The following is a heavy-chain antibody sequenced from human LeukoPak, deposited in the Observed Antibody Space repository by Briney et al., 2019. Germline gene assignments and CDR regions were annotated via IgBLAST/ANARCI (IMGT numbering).Heavy chain of an antibody. CDR2: IIPIFGTA. Sequence: ASVKVSCEASGGTFSSYAISWVRQAPGQGLEWMGRIIPIFGTANYAQKFQGRVTITTDESTSTAYMELSSLRSEDTAVYYCARSTTVVTGIGWFDPWGQGTLVTVSS. D-gene: IGHD4-23*01. V-gene: IGHV1-69*05. CDR1: GGTFSSYA. J-gene: IGHJ5*02. CDR3: ARSTTVVTGIGWFDP.